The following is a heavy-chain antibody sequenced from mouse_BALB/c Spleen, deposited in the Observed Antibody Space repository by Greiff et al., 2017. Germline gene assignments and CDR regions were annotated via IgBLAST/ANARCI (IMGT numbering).Heavy chain of an antibody. CDR2: IDPENGDT. CDR3: NAPYGKVAY. V-gene: IGHV14-4*02. Sequence: EVQLQQSGAELVRSGASVKLSCTASGFNIKDYYMHWVKQRPEQGLEWIGWIDPENGDTEYAPKFQGKATMTADTSSNTAYLQLSSLTSEDTAVYYCNAPYGKVAYWGQGTLVTVSA. D-gene: IGHD2-10*02. J-gene: IGHJ3*01. CDR1: GFNIKDYY.